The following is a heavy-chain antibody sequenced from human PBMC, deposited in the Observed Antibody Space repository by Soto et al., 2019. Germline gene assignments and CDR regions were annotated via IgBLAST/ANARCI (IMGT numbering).Heavy chain of an antibody. D-gene: IGHD2-2*01. CDR2: ITPISDSA. V-gene: IGHV1-69*13. J-gene: IGHJ4*02. CDR3: ALAPNSNHLLSRY. CDR1: GGSFHSSA. Sequence: SVKVSCKVSGGSFHSSAINWLRQAPGQGLEWMGCITPISDSANYAHNFQGRFTITADVYTTTAYLEVNSLTAEDTAVFYCALAPNSNHLLSRYWGQGTLVTVSS.